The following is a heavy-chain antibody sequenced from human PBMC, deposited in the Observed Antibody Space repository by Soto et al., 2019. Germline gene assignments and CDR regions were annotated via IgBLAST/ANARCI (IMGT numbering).Heavy chain of an antibody. CDR3: ARYPTYYYGSGPPEYGMDV. D-gene: IGHD3-10*01. CDR2: ISYDGSNK. CDR1: GFTFSSYA. J-gene: IGHJ6*02. V-gene: IGHV3-30-3*01. Sequence: QVQLVESGGGVVQPGRSLRLSCAASGFTFSSYAMHWVRQAPGKGLEWVAVISYDGSNKYYADSVKGRFTISRDNSKNTLYLQMNSLRAEDTAVYYCARYPTYYYGSGPPEYGMDVWGQGTTVTVSS.